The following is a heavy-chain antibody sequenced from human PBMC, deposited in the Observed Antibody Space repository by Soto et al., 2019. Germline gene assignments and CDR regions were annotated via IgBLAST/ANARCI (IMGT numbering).Heavy chain of an antibody. Sequence: QVQLIQSAAEVKKPGASVKVSCKASGYSLTSYGFSWVRQAPGQGLEWMGWISAYNGNTNYAQKFQGRVAMTTDTSTSIVYMELRSLRSDDTAVYYCARGAPSGGPPHYYYGMDVWGQGTTVTVSS. J-gene: IGHJ6*02. CDR3: ARGAPSGGPPHYYYGMDV. CDR1: GYSLTSYG. D-gene: IGHD3-10*01. CDR2: ISAYNGNT. V-gene: IGHV1-18*01.